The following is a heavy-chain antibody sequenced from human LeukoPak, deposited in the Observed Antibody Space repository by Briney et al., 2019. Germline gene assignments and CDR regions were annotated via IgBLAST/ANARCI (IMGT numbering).Heavy chain of an antibody. D-gene: IGHD1-26*01. V-gene: IGHV3-23*01. CDR1: GFTFSSYA. CDR3: AKVVGATTRGYFDY. Sequence: GGSLRLSCAASGFTFSSYAMSWVRQAPGKGLEWVSTISGSGGSTYYADSVKGRFTIPRDNSKNTLYLQMTSLRAEDTAVYYCAKVVGATTRGYFDYWGQGTLVTVSS. J-gene: IGHJ4*02. CDR2: ISGSGGST.